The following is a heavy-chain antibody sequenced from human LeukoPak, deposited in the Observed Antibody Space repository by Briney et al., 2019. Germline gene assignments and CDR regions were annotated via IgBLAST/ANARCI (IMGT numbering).Heavy chain of an antibody. Sequence: GGSLRLSCAASGFTFNSCAMSWVRQAPGKGLVWVSAISTSGGSAYYADSVKGRFTISRDNSKNTLYLQMNSLRAEDTAVYYCVKEDTVEGVLHAFDIWGQGTMVTVSS. V-gene: IGHV3-23*01. J-gene: IGHJ3*02. CDR2: ISTSGGSA. CDR1: GFTFNSCA. CDR3: VKEDTVEGVLHAFDI. D-gene: IGHD6-6*01.